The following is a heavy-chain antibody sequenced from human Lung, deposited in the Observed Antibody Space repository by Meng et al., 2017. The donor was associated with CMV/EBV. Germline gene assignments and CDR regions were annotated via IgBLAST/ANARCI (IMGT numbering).Heavy chain of an antibody. D-gene: IGHD2-8*01. CDR1: GFTFSSYS. Sequence: RSCAASGFTFSSYSMNWVRQAPGKGLEWVSSISSSSSYIYYADSVKGRFTISRDNAKNSLYLQMSSLRAEDTAVYYCARAQVYYFDYWGQGTLVTVSS. CDR2: ISSSSSYI. V-gene: IGHV3-21*06. CDR3: ARAQVYYFDY. J-gene: IGHJ4*02.